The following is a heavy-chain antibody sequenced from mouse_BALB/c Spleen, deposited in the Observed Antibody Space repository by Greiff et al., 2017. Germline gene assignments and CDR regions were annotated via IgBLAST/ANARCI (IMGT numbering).Heavy chain of an antibody. CDR1: GFTFSSFG. CDR3: ARDDYDRFAY. D-gene: IGHD2-4*01. Sequence: DVHLVESGGGLVQPGGSRKLSCAASGFTFSSFGMHWVRQAPEKGLEWVAYISSGSSTIYYADTVKGRFTISRDNPKNTLFLQMTSLRSEDTAMYYCARDDYDRFAYWGQGTLVTVSA. J-gene: IGHJ3*01. CDR2: ISSGSSTI. V-gene: IGHV5-17*02.